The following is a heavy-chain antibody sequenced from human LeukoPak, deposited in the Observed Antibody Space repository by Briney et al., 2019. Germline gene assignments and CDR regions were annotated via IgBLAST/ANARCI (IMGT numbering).Heavy chain of an antibody. Sequence: SETLSLTCTVSGGSISSSYWSWIRQPPGQGLEWIGYIYYSGSTNNNPSFKSRVAISVDTSKNQFSLKLSSVTAADTAVYYCATWGIAVAGTLDYWGQGTLVTVST. CDR1: GGSISSSY. CDR2: IYYSGST. CDR3: ATWGIAVAGTLDY. D-gene: IGHD6-19*01. V-gene: IGHV4-59*08. J-gene: IGHJ4*02.